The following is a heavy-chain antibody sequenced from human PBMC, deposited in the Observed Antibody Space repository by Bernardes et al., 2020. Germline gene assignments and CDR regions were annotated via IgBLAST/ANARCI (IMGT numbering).Heavy chain of an antibody. CDR3: ARHDGGTSSSADWFDP. Sequence: SETLSLTCTVSGGSISNNNYYWGWLRQPPEKGLEWIGIIHYTGNTYYNSSLRSRLTISVDTSKNQFSLKLTSVTAADTAVYYCARHDGGTSSSADWFDPWGQGTLVTVSS. V-gene: IGHV4-39*01. CDR1: GGSISNNNYY. J-gene: IGHJ5*02. CDR2: IHYTGNT. D-gene: IGHD6-6*01.